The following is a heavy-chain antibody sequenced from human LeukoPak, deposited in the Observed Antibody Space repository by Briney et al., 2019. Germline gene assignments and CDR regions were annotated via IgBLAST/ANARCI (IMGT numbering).Heavy chain of an antibody. CDR2: ISISGGTT. Sequence: GGSLRLSCKASGITFRNCAKNWVRQAPRKGLEWLSFISISGGTTYYADPVKGRFNISRDNSNNTMYMQKNNLRDEDTAVYYAARESHIGWSDLAYWGQGTLVTVSS. V-gene: IGHV3-23*01. CDR3: ARESHIGWSDLAY. CDR1: GITFRNCA. D-gene: IGHD2-21*01. J-gene: IGHJ4*02.